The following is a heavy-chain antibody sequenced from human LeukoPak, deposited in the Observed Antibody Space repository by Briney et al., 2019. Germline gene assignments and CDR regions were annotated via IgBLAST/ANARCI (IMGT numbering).Heavy chain of an antibody. CDR1: GFTFSTYT. V-gene: IGHV3-48*02. CDR3: ARSQGVFDY. J-gene: IGHJ4*02. CDR2: ITGSSSAT. D-gene: IGHD3-16*01. Sequence: GGSLRLSCTASGFTFSTYTMNWVRQAPGKGLEWVSCITGSSSATYYADSVKGRFTISRDNGKNSLYLQMNSLRDEDTAVYYCARSQGVFDYWGQGALVTVSS.